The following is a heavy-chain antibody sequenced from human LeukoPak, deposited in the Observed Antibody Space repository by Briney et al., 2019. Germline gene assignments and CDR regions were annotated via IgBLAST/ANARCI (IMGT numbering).Heavy chain of an antibody. Sequence: PGGSLRLSCVASGFPFSTYGIHWVRRAPGKGLEWVAFISFDGSNKYYADSVKGRFTIYKDNPRNTLYLHMNSLRPEDTAVYYCAKEEGKYCTGGRCSYFDYWGQGTLVTVSS. J-gene: IGHJ4*02. V-gene: IGHV3-30*18. D-gene: IGHD2-8*02. CDR3: AKEEGKYCTGGRCSYFDY. CDR2: ISFDGSNK. CDR1: GFPFSTYG.